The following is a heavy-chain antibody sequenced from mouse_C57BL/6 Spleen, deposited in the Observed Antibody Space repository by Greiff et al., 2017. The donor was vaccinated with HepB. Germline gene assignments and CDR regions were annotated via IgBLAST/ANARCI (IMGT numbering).Heavy chain of an antibody. CDR3: ARRSFTTVVATKGYYFDY. J-gene: IGHJ2*01. D-gene: IGHD1-1*01. Sequence: EVHLVESGGGLVKPGGSLKLSCAASGFTFSDYGMHWVRQAPEKGLEWVAYISSGSSTIYYADTVKGRFTISRDNAKNTLFLQMTSLRSEDTAMYYCARRSFTTVVATKGYYFDYWGQGTTLTVSS. V-gene: IGHV5-17*01. CDR1: GFTFSDYG. CDR2: ISSGSSTI.